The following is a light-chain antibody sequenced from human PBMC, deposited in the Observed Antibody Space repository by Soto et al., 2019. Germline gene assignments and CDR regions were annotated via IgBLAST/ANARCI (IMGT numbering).Light chain of an antibody. CDR3: NSYTGSGIDTYV. J-gene: IGLJ1*01. CDR2: DVS. V-gene: IGLV2-14*03. Sequence: QSALAQPASVSGSPGQSITISCTGTSSDVGGYNYVSWYQQHSGKAPKLMIYDVSNRPSGISNRFSGSKSGDTASLTISGLQAEDEADYYCNSYTGSGIDTYVFGTGTKVTVL. CDR1: SSDVGGYNY.